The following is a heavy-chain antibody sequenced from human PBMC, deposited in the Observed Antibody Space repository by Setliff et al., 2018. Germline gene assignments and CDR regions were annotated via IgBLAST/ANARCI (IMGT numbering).Heavy chain of an antibody. CDR1: GGSMTYYY. CDR3: ARHRSVTSISPHFDL. D-gene: IGHD2-21*02. Sequence: SETLSLTCTVSGGSMTYYYWSWVRQPPGKGLEWIGNIFHGESISYNPSLKSRVTIFVDTSKNQFSLRLNSVTAADTALYYCARHRSVTSISPHFDLWGRGARVTVSS. V-gene: IGHV4-59*08. J-gene: IGHJ4*02. CDR2: IFHGESI.